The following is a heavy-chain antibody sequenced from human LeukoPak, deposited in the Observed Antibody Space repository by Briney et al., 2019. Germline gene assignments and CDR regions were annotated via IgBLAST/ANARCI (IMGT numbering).Heavy chain of an antibody. CDR2: ISYDGNSK. CDR1: GFTFSSSA. CDR3: AKDASGSYVYYYYYYGMDV. V-gene: IGHV3-30*18. D-gene: IGHD1-26*01. J-gene: IGHJ6*02. Sequence: GGSLRLSCAASGFTFSSSAMSWVRQAPGKGLEWVAMISYDGNSKQYADSVKGRFTISRDNSKNTLYLQMNSLRAEDTAVYYCAKDASGSYVYYYYYYGMDVWGQGTTVTVSS.